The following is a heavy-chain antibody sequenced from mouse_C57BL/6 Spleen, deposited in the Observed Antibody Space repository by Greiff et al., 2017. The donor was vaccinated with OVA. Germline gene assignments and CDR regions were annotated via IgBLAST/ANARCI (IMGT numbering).Heavy chain of an antibody. CDR2: INPYNGGT. CDR3: ARGYYGSSYGGYYDAMDD. J-gene: IGHJ4*01. V-gene: IGHV1-19*01. CDR1: GYTFTDYY. Sequence: EVQLQQSGPVLVKPGASVKMSCKASGYTFTDYYMNWVKQSHGKSLEWIGVINPYNGGTSYTPKFKGKATLTVDKSSSTAYMELNSLTSEDSAVYYSARGYYGSSYGGYYDAMDDWGKGTSVTVSS. D-gene: IGHD1-1*01.